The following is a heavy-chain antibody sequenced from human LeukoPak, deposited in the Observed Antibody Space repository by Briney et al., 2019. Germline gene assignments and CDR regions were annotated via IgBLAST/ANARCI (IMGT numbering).Heavy chain of an antibody. Sequence: SETLSLTCTVSGGSISSSSYYWGWIRQPPGKGLEWIGSIYYSGSTYYNPSLKSRVTISVDTSKNQFSLELSSVTAADTAVYYCARPPQYGSGSYWGQGTLVTVSS. CDR1: GGSISSSSYY. D-gene: IGHD3-10*01. CDR3: ARPPQYGSGSY. V-gene: IGHV4-39*01. J-gene: IGHJ4*02. CDR2: IYYSGST.